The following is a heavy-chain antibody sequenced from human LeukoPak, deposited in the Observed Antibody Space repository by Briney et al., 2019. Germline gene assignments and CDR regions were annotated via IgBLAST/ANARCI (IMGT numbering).Heavy chain of an antibody. V-gene: IGHV4-4*07. CDR3: AGLIRPGWFDP. Sequence: PSETLSLTCTVSGDSISSYYWSWIRQPAGKGLEWIGRFYTSGSTNYNPSLKSRVTMSVDTSKNQFSLKLSSVTAADTAVYYCAGLIRPGWFDPWGQGTLVTVSS. CDR2: FYTSGST. CDR1: GDSISSYY. J-gene: IGHJ5*02. D-gene: IGHD1-14*01.